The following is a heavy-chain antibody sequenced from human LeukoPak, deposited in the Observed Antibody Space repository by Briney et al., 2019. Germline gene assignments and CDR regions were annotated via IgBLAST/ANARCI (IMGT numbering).Heavy chain of an antibody. D-gene: IGHD4-17*01. CDR1: GFTFDEYA. CDR3: AKDRDYGDLGVGFDF. J-gene: IGHJ4*02. V-gene: IGHV3-9*01. Sequence: GGSLRLSCATSGFTFDEYAMHWVRQAPGKGLVWVSGISWNSDTIAYAGSVKGRFTISRDNAKNSLYLQMNSLRAEDTALYYCAKDRDYGDLGVGFDFWGQGTLVTVSS. CDR2: ISWNSDTI.